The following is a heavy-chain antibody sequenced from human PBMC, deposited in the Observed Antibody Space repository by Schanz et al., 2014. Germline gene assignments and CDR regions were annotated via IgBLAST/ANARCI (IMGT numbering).Heavy chain of an antibody. Sequence: EVQLVESGGGLVKPGGSLRLSCAASGFTFTNAWMSWVRQAPGRGLEWLGRIKRETDGGTTDYAAPVKGRVNISRDDSKNTLYLQMNSLRTEDTAVYYCATAVRVTGFDYWGQGTLVTVSS. CDR1: GFTFTNAW. CDR3: ATAVRVTGFDY. CDR2: IKRETDGGTT. V-gene: IGHV3-15*01. J-gene: IGHJ4*02. D-gene: IGHD1-20*01.